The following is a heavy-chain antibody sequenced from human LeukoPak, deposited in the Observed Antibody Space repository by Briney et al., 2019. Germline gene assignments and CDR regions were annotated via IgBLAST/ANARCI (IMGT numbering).Heavy chain of an antibody. J-gene: IGHJ6*03. CDR3: AKGGEDIVVVPAAFMDV. CDR1: GFTFSSYG. D-gene: IGHD2-2*01. Sequence: QPGGSLRLSCAASGFTFSSYGMSWVRQAPGKGLEWVSAISGSGGSTYYADSVKGRFTISRDNSKNTLYLQMNSLRAEDTAVYYCAKGGEDIVVVPAAFMDVWGKGTTVTISS. V-gene: IGHV3-23*01. CDR2: ISGSGGST.